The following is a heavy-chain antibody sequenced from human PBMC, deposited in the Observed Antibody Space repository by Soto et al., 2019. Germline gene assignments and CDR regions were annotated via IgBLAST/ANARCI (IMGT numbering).Heavy chain of an antibody. V-gene: IGHV4-31*03. CDR2: IYYSGST. CDR3: ARADIEIVVVPAAMAWFDP. D-gene: IGHD2-2*01. Sequence: SETLSLTCTVSGGSIISGGDYWSWNSQHPGKGLEWIGYIYYSGSTYYNPSLKSRVTISVDTSKNQFSLKLSSVTAADTAVYYCARADIEIVVVPAAMAWFDPWGQGTLVTVSS. CDR1: GGSIISGGDY. J-gene: IGHJ5*02.